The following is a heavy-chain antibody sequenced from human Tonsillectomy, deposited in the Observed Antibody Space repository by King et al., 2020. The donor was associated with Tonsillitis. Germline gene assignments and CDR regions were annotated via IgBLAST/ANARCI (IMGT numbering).Heavy chain of an antibody. CDR1: GFTFDDSG. J-gene: IGHJ4*02. CDR3: ARDAGPRDCSGGSCYLDY. Sequence: EVQLVESGGGVVRPGGSLRLSCAASGFTFDDSGMSWVRQAPGEGLEWVSVINGNGGSTGYADSVKGRFTISRDNAKNSLYLQMNSLRAEDTALYYCARDAGPRDCSGGSCYLDYWGQGTLVTVSS. V-gene: IGHV3-20*04. CDR2: INGNGGST. D-gene: IGHD2-15*01.